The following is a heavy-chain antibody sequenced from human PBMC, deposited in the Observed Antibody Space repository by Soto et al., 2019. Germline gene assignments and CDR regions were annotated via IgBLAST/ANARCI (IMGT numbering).Heavy chain of an antibody. D-gene: IGHD3-3*01. CDR1: GYTFTSYG. CDR2: INAYNGNT. J-gene: IGHJ6*02. CDR3: ARVATIFGVVTKYGMDV. Sequence: ASVKVSCKASGYTFTSYGISWVRQAPGQGLEWMGMINAYNGNTNYAQKFQGRVTMTRDTSTSTVYMELSSLRSEDTAVYYCARVATIFGVVTKYGMDVWGQGTTVTVSS. V-gene: IGHV1-18*01.